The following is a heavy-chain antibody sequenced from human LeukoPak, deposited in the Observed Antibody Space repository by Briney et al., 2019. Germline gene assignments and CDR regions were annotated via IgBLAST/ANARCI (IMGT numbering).Heavy chain of an antibody. V-gene: IGHV4-34*01. CDR2: IYYSGST. CDR3: ARGLAVAGNFDY. Sequence: SETLSLTCVLYGGSSSGYYWNWIRQPPGKGLEWIGSIYYSGSTYYNPSLKSRVTISVDTSKNQFSLKLSSVTAADTAVYYCARGLAVAGNFDYWGQGTLVTVSS. CDR1: GGSSSGYY. D-gene: IGHD6-19*01. J-gene: IGHJ4*02.